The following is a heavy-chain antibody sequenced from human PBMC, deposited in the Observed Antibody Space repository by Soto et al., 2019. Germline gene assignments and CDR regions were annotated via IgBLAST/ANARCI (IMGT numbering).Heavy chain of an antibody. CDR3: ERDFRGSGSYDNVGLDX. J-gene: IGHJ4*02. CDR1: GGSISNHC. Sequence: SETLSLTCTVSGGSISNHCWSWIRQPPGKGMEWIVYICYTGNTNYNPSLGSRVTISLDTSKKQFSLNLRSVTAADSAVYYCERDFRGSGSYDNVGLDXWGRGTLVTVSX. V-gene: IGHV4-59*11. CDR2: ICYTGNT. D-gene: IGHD3-10*01.